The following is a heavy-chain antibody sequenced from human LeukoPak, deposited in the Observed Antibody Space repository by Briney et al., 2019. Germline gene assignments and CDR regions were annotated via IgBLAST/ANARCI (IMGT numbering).Heavy chain of an antibody. J-gene: IGHJ4*02. Sequence: ASVKVSCKASGYTFPSYFMHWVRQAPGQGLEWMGIINPTGGSTTYAQKFQGRVTMTRDTSISTAYMELSRLRSDDTAVYYCARVERYCSGGSCYSRGQIDYWGQGTLVTVSS. CDR2: INPTGGST. D-gene: IGHD2-15*01. CDR3: ARVERYCSGGSCYSRGQIDY. V-gene: IGHV1-46*01. CDR1: GYTFPSYF.